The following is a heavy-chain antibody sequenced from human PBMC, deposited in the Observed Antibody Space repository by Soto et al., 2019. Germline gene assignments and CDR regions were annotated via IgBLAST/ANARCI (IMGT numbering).Heavy chain of an antibody. J-gene: IGHJ3*02. Sequence: QVQLVESGGGVVQPGRSLRLSCAASGFIFRTYAMHWVRQAPGKGLEWVTFISYDGRNKYYADSVKDRFTISRDNSKNTLDLLMNSLRTEDTAVYYCAREYDSSGYGYDAFDIWGQGTMVTVSS. CDR1: GFIFRTYA. CDR2: ISYDGRNK. CDR3: AREYDSSGYGYDAFDI. D-gene: IGHD3-22*01. V-gene: IGHV3-30*04.